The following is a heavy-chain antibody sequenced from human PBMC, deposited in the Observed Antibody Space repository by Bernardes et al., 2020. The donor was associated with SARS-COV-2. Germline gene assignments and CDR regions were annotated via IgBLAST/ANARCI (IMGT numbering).Heavy chain of an antibody. CDR1: GFTFRSSS. CDR2: ISSSSASI. CDR3: ARGLAVAGTSYWFEP. Sequence: SLIRSCAASGFTFRSSSMHWVRQAPGQGLEWVSSISSSSASISYADSVKGRFTISRDNAKNSLFLQMNSLRAAETAVYYCARGLAVAGTSYWFEPWGQGTLVTVSS. V-gene: IGHV3-21*01. D-gene: IGHD6-19*01. J-gene: IGHJ5*02.